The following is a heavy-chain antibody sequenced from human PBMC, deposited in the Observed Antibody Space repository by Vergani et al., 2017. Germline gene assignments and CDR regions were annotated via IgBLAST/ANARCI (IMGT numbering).Heavy chain of an antibody. D-gene: IGHD2-15*01. CDR3: AGGSLYCRGGTCYANWFDP. Sequence: EVHLLESGGGQVEAGGSLRLSCVASGFTFSNSAMNWVRQAPGKGLEWVSSISSSSTYIYYADSLQGRFTISRDNAKNSLFLQMNSLRAEDTAVYYCAGGSLYCRGGTCYANWFDPWGQGTLVTVST. CDR1: GFTFSNSA. CDR2: ISSSSTYI. V-gene: IGHV3-21*01. J-gene: IGHJ5*02.